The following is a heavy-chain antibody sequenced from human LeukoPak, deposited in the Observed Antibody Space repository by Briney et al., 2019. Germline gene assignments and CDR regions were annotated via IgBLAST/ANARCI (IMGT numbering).Heavy chain of an antibody. Sequence: SETLSLTCTVSGGSISSGDYYWSWIRQPPGKGLEWIGYIYYNGSTYYNPSLKSRVTISVDTSKNQFSLKLSSVTAADTAVYYCARTSLGGAWFDPWGQGTLVTVSS. CDR2: IYYNGST. CDR1: GGSISSGDYY. J-gene: IGHJ5*02. CDR3: ARTSLGGAWFDP. V-gene: IGHV4-30-4*08. D-gene: IGHD3-10*01.